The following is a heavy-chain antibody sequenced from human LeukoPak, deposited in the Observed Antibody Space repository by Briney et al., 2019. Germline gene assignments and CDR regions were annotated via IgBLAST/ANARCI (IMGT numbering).Heavy chain of an antibody. CDR1: GGSISSSSYY. V-gene: IGHV4-39*07. Sequence: SETLSLTCTVSGGSISSSSYYWGWIRQPPGKGMEWIGSIFHSGSTYYNPSLKSRVTISVDTSKNQFSLKLSSVTAADTAVYYCARADYYYDSSGYINFYYFDYWGQGTLVTVSS. CDR3: ARADYYYDSSGYINFYYFDY. J-gene: IGHJ4*02. D-gene: IGHD3-22*01. CDR2: IFHSGST.